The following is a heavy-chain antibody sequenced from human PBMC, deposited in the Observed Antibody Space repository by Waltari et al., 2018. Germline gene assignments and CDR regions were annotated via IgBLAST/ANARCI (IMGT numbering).Heavy chain of an antibody. Sequence: EVQLVESGGGLVQPGGTLRLPCGASGCPSSRSWISWLRQAPGKGLEWVANINEDESETFYADSVKGRFTISRDNAKNSLYLQMNSLRVEDTAYYYCARDMGIYTNYAAYWGQGTLVTVSS. V-gene: IGHV3-7*01. CDR1: GCPSSRSW. CDR3: ARDMGIYTNYAAY. J-gene: IGHJ4*02. CDR2: INEDESET. D-gene: IGHD4-4*01.